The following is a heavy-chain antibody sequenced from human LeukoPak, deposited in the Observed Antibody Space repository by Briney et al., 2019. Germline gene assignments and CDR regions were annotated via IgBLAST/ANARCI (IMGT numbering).Heavy chain of an antibody. V-gene: IGHV3-64*04. D-gene: IGHD6-19*01. J-gene: IGHJ6*03. CDR1: GFDFSRYA. CDR3: AKRGSGWYEDYYYYMDV. Sequence: GGSLRLSCVASGFDFSRYAMHWVRQAPGRGLEHVSVISDNARTTFYAESVRGRFTISRDNSKNTLYLQMNSLRAEDTAVYYCAKRGSGWYEDYYYYMDVWGKGTTVTISS. CDR2: ISDNARTT.